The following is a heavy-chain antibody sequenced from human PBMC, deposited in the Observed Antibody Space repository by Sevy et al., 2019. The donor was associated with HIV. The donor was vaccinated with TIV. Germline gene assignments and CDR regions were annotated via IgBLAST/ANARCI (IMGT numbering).Heavy chain of an antibody. V-gene: IGHV3-33*08. J-gene: IGHJ5*01. CDR2: IWYDGRTK. CDR3: ARDSARVIVPTAGFDS. CDR1: GFSFDDYT. D-gene: IGHD1-1*01. Sequence: GESLKISCAASGFSFDDYTMNWVRQAPGKGLEWVAAIWYDGRTKQYADSVKGRFTISRDNSKNMLNLEMNSLRAEDTALYFCARDSARVIVPTAGFDSWGQGTVVTVSS.